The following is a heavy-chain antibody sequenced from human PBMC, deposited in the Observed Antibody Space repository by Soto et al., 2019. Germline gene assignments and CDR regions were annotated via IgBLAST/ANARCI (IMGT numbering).Heavy chain of an antibody. Sequence: TSETLSLTCTVSGGSINNANYYWGWIRQPPGKGLEWLGSIYYNGSTYYDPSLKSRVTISVDTSKNQFSLRLSSVTAADTALYYCARLRGFSNSWLDCWGQGSLVTVSS. J-gene: IGHJ4*02. V-gene: IGHV4-39*01. D-gene: IGHD6-13*01. CDR3: ARLRGFSNSWLDC. CDR1: GGSINNANYY. CDR2: IYYNGST.